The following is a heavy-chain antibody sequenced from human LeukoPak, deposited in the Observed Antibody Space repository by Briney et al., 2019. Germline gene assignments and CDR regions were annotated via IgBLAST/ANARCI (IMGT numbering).Heavy chain of an antibody. V-gene: IGHV4-59*03. Sequence: KSSETLSLTCTVSGGSISSYYWSWIRQPPGKGLEWIGFIHYSGGTNYNPSLKSRVTISVDTSKNQFSLNLSSVTAADTAVYYCAQGYRYGRFDYWGQGTLVTVSS. D-gene: IGHD5-18*01. CDR3: AQGYRYGRFDY. CDR2: IHYSGGT. CDR1: GGSISSYY. J-gene: IGHJ4*02.